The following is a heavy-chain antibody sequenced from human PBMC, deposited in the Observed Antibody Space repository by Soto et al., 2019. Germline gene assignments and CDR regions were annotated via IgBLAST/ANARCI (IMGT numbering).Heavy chain of an antibody. CDR1: GASTVSHYH. V-gene: IGHV4-31*02. CDR3: ALALGPTTGLDY. J-gene: IGHJ4*02. D-gene: IGHD1-26*01. Sequence: QVQLQESGPGLVKPSQTLSLTCSVSGASTVSHYHWTWISQPPGKGLEWMGYIFNSGTTFYNPSLTSRLSISMDTSGNHFSLELRSVTAADTAVYYCALALGPTTGLDYWGQGTLVTVSS. CDR2: IFNSGTT.